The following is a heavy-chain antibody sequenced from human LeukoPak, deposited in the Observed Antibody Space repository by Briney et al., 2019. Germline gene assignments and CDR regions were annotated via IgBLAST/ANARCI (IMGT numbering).Heavy chain of an antibody. D-gene: IGHD6-13*01. V-gene: IGHV3-7*01. CDR3: VRWAAAGTQSATLIDM. J-gene: IGHJ3*02. CDR2: IKQDGSEK. CDR1: GFTFSSYA. Sequence: GGSLRLSCAASGFTFSSYAMSWVRQAPGKGLEWVANIKQDGSEKYYVDAVKGRFTISRDNAKKSVYLQMNSLRTEDTAVYYCVRWAAAGTQSATLIDMWGQGTMVTVSS.